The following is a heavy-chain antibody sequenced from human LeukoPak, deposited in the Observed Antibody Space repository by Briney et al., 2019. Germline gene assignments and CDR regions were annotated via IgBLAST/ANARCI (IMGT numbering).Heavy chain of an antibody. CDR3: ALIPYCTTATCYYFDY. D-gene: IGHD2-2*01. V-gene: IGHV1-18*01. J-gene: IGHJ4*02. CDR1: GYTFTTYG. CDR2: ISTYNGDT. Sequence: ASVKVSCKTSGYTFTTYGISWVRQAPGQGLEWMGWISTYNGDTNYAQKLQGRVTMTADTSTSTTYMELRSLRSDDTAVYYCALIPYCTTATCYYFDYWGQGTLVTASS.